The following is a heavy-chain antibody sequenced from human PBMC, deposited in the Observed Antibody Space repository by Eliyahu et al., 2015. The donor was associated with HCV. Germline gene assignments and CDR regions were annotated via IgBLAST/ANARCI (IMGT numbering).Heavy chain of an antibody. Sequence: QVQLVESGGGVVQPGRSLRLSCAASGFTFSXYGMHWVRQAPGKGLEWVAVISYDGSNKYYADSVKGRFTISRDNSKNTLYLQMNSLRAEDTAVYYCAKADRGGWVYYYYYGMDVWGQGTTVTVSS. CDR2: ISYDGSNK. V-gene: IGHV3-30*18. D-gene: IGHD6-19*01. J-gene: IGHJ6*02. CDR1: GFTFSXYG. CDR3: AKADRGGWVYYYYYGMDV.